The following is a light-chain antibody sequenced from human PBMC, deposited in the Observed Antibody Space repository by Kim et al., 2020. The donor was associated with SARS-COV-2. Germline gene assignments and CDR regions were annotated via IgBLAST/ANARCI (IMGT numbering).Light chain of an antibody. CDR3: QAWDSSSVV. Sequence: VSTGQTASITCSGDKLGDKYACWYQQKPGQSPVLVIYQDSKRPSGIPERFSGSNSGNTATLTISGTQAMDEADYYCQAWDSSSVVFGGGTQLTVL. CDR2: QDS. V-gene: IGLV3-1*01. J-gene: IGLJ2*01. CDR1: KLGDKY.